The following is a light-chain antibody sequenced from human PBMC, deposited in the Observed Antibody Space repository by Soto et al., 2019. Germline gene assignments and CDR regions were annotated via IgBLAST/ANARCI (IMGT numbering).Light chain of an antibody. Sequence: QSALTQPRSVSGSPGQSVTISCTGTNSDVGGYNYVSWYQQYPGKAPKLMISGVSERPSGVPDRFSGSKSGNTASLTIPGLQAEDEADYYCCSSGGSPTYVFGTGTKLTVL. CDR1: NSDVGGYNY. CDR2: GVS. CDR3: CSSGGSPTYV. J-gene: IGLJ1*01. V-gene: IGLV2-11*01.